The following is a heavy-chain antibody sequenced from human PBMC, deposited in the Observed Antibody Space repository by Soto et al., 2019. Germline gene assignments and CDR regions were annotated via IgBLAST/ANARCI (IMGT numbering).Heavy chain of an antibody. V-gene: IGHV3-23*01. CDR1: GFTFSSYA. CDR3: AKEGSTYYDFWSGFQA. CDR2: ISYSGGST. Sequence: VQLLESGGGLVQPGGSLRLSCAASGFTFSSYAMTWVRQAPGKGLEWVSAISYSGGSTHFTDSVKGRFTISRDNSKNTLYLQMNSLRAEDTAVYYCAKEGSTYYDFWSGFQAWGQGTLVTVSS. J-gene: IGHJ5*02. D-gene: IGHD3-3*01.